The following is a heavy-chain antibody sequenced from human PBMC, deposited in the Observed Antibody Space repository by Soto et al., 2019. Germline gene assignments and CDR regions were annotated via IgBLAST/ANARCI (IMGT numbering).Heavy chain of an antibody. CDR3: ERGGRRWIKTANWFDT. D-gene: IGHD2-2*03. Sequence: PSETXSLTCSFYGGSFSGYDCIWIRHPPGKGLEWIGEINHSGSTNYNPSLKSRVNILVDTSKKQFSLKLSSVTAADTAVYYCERGGRRWIKTANWFDTWGQGTLVTVSS. V-gene: IGHV4-34*01. CDR1: GGSFSGYD. J-gene: IGHJ5*02. CDR2: INHSGST.